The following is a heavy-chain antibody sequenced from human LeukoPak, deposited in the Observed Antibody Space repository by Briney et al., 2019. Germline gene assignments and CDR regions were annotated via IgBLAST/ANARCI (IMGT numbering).Heavy chain of an antibody. D-gene: IGHD3-22*01. CDR1: GGSISSSSYY. CDR2: IYYSGST. Sequence: SETLSLTCTVSGGSISSSSYYWGWIRQPPGKGLEWIGSIYYSGSTHYNPSLKSRVTISVDKSKNQFSLKLSSVTAADTAMYYCATQDYYDSSGYYHWGQGTLVTVSS. V-gene: IGHV4-39*07. J-gene: IGHJ5*02. CDR3: ATQDYYDSSGYYH.